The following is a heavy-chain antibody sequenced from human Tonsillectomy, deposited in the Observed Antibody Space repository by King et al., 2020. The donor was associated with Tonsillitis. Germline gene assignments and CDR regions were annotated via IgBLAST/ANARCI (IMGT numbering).Heavy chain of an antibody. V-gene: IGHV4-30-4*01. D-gene: IGHD1-20*01. J-gene: IGHJ4*02. CDR1: CGSISSGDYY. CDR3: ARGAYNWNYFDY. Sequence: QLQESGPGLVKPSQTLSLPCTVSCGSISSGDYYWSWIRQPPGKGLVWIGYIYYSGSTYYNPSLKSRVTISVDTSKNQFSLKLSSVTAADTAVYYCARGAYNWNYFDYWGQGTLVTVSS. CDR2: IYYSGST.